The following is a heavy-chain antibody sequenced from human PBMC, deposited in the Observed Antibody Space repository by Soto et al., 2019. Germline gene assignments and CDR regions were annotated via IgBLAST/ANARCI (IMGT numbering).Heavy chain of an antibody. J-gene: IGHJ4*02. CDR2: ISYDGSNK. CDR1: GFTFSSYG. V-gene: IGHV3-30*03. D-gene: IGHD3-10*01. Sequence: QVQLVESGGGVVQPGKSLRLSCAGSGFTFSSYGMDWVRQAPGKGLEWVAVISYDGSNKYYADSVKGRFTISRDNSKNTLYLQMSSLRADDTAVYYCATVRMGAGVRGYFDYWGQGTLVTVSS. CDR3: ATVRMGAGVRGYFDY.